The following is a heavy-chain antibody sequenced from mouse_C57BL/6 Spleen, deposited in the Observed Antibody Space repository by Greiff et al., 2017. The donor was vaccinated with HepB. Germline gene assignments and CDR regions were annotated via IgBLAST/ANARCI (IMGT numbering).Heavy chain of an antibody. D-gene: IGHD1-1*01. CDR2: IYPGDGDT. CDR1: GYAFSSSW. V-gene: IGHV1-82*01. CDR3: AQIYYYGSPSYWYFDV. J-gene: IGHJ1*03. Sequence: VQLQQSGPELVKPGASVKISCKASGYAFSSSWMNWVKQRPGKGLEWIGRIYPGDGDTNYNGKFKGKATLTADKSSSTAYMQLSSLTSEASAVYFCAQIYYYGSPSYWYFDVWGTGTTVTVSS.